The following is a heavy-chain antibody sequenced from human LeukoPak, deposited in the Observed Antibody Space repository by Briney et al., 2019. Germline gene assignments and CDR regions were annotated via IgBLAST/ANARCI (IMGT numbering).Heavy chain of an antibody. CDR3: ARPYGSSWYWDAFDI. J-gene: IGHJ3*02. CDR1: GGTFSSYA. Sequence: SVKVSCKASGGTFSSYAISWVRQAPGQGLEWMGRIIPILGIANYAQKFQGRVTITADKSTSTAYMELSSLRSEDTAVYYCARPYGSSWYWDAFDIWGQGTMVTVSS. V-gene: IGHV1-69*04. CDR2: IIPILGIA. D-gene: IGHD6-13*01.